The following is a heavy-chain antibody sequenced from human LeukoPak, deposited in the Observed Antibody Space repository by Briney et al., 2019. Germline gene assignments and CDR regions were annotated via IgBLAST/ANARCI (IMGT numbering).Heavy chain of an antibody. J-gene: IGHJ4*02. V-gene: IGHV1-2*02. CDR3: ARDEDWGPDY. CDR1: GDTLTGHY. Sequence: ASVKVSCEASGDTLTGHYMHWIRQAPGQGLEWMGWIAPNGARTYYEQNFLGRLTVTRDTSINTVYMELNSLTSGDTAVYYCARDEDWGPDYWGQGTLVTISS. CDR2: IAPNGART. D-gene: IGHD7-27*01.